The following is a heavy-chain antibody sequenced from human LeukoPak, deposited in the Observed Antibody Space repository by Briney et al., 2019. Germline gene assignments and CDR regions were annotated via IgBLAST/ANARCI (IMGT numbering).Heavy chain of an antibody. CDR1: GVSISTYY. CDR3: ARGGGTVTCDY. J-gene: IGHJ4*02. V-gene: IGHV4-59*12. Sequence: PSETLSLTCTVSGVSISTYYWTWIRQPPGKGLEWIGNIDYSGNTKYNPSLNSRVTISVDTSKNHFSLKLSSVTAADTAVYYCARGGGTVTCDYWGQGTLVTVSS. CDR2: IDYSGNT. D-gene: IGHD4-11*01.